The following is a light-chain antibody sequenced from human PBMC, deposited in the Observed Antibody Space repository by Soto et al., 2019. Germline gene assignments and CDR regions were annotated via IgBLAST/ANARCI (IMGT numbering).Light chain of an antibody. J-gene: IGKJ2*01. Sequence: EIVMTQSPATLSVSPGERATLSCRASQSVSSKLAWYQQKPGQAPRLLIYGASSRATGIPDRFSGSGSGTDFTLTISRLEPEDFAVYYCQQYETFGQGTKLEIK. CDR2: GAS. V-gene: IGKV3-20*01. CDR1: QSVSSK. CDR3: QQYET.